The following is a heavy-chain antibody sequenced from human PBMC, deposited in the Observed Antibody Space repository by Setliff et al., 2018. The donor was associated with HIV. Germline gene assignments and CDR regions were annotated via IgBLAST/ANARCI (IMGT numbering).Heavy chain of an antibody. Sequence: GGSLRLSCAASGFSVSDDWMSWVRQTPGKRLEWVGRIKSIISGGTTDYAAPVKDRFTISRDDSKNMVYLQMNSQKTEDTAVYYCTTGGGGANWGQGTLVTVSS. CDR2: IKSIISGGTT. CDR3: TTGGGGAN. V-gene: IGHV3-15*01. J-gene: IGHJ4*02. D-gene: IGHD3-16*01. CDR1: GFSVSDDW.